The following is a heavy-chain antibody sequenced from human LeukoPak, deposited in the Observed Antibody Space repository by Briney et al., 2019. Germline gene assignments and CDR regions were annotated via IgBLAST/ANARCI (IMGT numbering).Heavy chain of an antibody. D-gene: IGHD1-1*01. CDR2: IYSGGST. Sequence: PGGSLRLSCAASGFSVSTNYMSWVRQAPGKGLEWVSVIYSGGSTDYADSVKGRFTISRDNSKNTAYLQMNSLRAEDTAVYYCARDGRNEDAFDIWGQGTMVTVSS. CDR3: ARDGRNEDAFDI. CDR1: GFSVSTNY. V-gene: IGHV3-66*01. J-gene: IGHJ3*02.